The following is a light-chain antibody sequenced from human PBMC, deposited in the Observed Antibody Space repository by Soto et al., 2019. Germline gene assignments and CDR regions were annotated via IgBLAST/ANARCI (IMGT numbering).Light chain of an antibody. V-gene: IGKV1-12*01. CDR2: AVS. Sequence: DIQMTQSPSSVSASVGDRVTITCRASQGINNWLAWYQQKKGKAPELLIYAVSYLQSGVPSRFSGSGSGTDFTLTISRLQPEDFETYFCKQSSAFPLTFGGGTKVDIK. CDR1: QGINNW. CDR3: KQSSAFPLT. J-gene: IGKJ4*01.